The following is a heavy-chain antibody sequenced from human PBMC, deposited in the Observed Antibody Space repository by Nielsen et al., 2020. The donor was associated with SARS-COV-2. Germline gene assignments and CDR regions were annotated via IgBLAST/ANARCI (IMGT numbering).Heavy chain of an antibody. CDR2: ISSSSSYI. J-gene: IGHJ4*02. D-gene: IGHD3-22*01. V-gene: IGHV3-21*01. CDR1: GFTFSSYS. Sequence: GESLKISCAASGFTFSSYSMNWVRQAPGKGLEWVSSISSSSSYIYYADSVKGRFTISRDNAKNSLYLQMSSLRAEETAVYYCARDGEPTYYYDSSGYYYFDYWGQGTLVTVSS. CDR3: ARDGEPTYYYDSSGYYYFDY.